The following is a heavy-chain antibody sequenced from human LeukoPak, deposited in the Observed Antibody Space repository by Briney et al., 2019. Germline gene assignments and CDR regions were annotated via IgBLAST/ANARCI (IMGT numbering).Heavy chain of an antibody. J-gene: IGHJ3*02. V-gene: IGHV5-51*01. CDR3: GRHYYYGSGYAFDI. Sequence: GESLKISCKGSGYRFSNSWIGWVRQMPGKALEWMGIIYPGDSDIIYSPSFQGQVSISADKSISTAYLQWSSLKASDTAMYYCGRHYYYGSGYAFDIWGRGTMVTVSS. CDR1: GYRFSNSW. CDR2: IYPGDSDI. D-gene: IGHD3-10*01.